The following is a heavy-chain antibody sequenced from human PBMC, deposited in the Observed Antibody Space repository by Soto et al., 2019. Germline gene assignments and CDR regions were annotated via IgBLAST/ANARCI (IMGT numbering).Heavy chain of an antibody. V-gene: IGHV4-30-4*01. D-gene: IGHD6-19*01. CDR1: GGSISSGDYY. CDR3: ARAFFWAGTDHFDY. Sequence: SETLSLTCTVSGGSISSGDYYWSWIRQPPGKGLEWIGYIYYSGSTYYNPSLKSRVTISVDTSKNQFSLKLSSVTAADTAVYYCARAFFWAGTDHFDYWGQGTLVTVSS. J-gene: IGHJ4*02. CDR2: IYYSGST.